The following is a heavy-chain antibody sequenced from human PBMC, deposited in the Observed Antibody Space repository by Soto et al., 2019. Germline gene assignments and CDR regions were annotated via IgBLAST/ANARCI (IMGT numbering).Heavy chain of an antibody. CDR2: INEDGSEK. D-gene: IGHD2-21*01. CDR3: ARVWFRDS. J-gene: IGHJ4*02. V-gene: IGHV3-7*05. Sequence: EVQLVESGGGLVQPGGSLRLSCAASGFTFSTYWMSWVRQTPGKGLEWVANINEDGSEKYYVDSVKGRFTISRDNAKNSLYLQMNSLRGEDTAVYYCARVWFRDSWGQGTLVTVSS. CDR1: GFTFSTYW.